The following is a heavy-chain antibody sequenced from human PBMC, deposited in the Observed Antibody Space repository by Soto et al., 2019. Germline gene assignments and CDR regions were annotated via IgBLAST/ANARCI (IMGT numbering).Heavy chain of an antibody. Sequence: DVQLVESGGGLVQPGGSARLSCAASGFVFGMYWMHWVRQAPGQGLEWVSGISDDGSTIYYADSVKGRFTISRDNSQNTFFMEMTALRDADTAVYYCVSGPRPSSLGTGACWGQVSPGTVSS. CDR2: ISDDGSTI. D-gene: IGHD1-26*01. CDR1: GFVFGMYW. CDR3: VSGPRPSSLGTGAC. J-gene: IGHJ4*02. V-gene: IGHV3-74*01.